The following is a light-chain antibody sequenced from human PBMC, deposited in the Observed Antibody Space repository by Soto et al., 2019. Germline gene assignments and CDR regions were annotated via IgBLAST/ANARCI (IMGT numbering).Light chain of an antibody. CDR2: AAS. V-gene: IGKV1-27*01. CDR1: LPISNY. J-gene: IGKJ1*01. CDR3: QKYNSAPWT. Sequence: DIQMTQSPSSLSASVVDRVTITCRASLPISNYLALYQQKPGKVPKLLIYAASTLQSGVPSRFSGSGSGTDFTLTISSLQPEDVATYYCQKYNSAPWTFGQGTKVDIK.